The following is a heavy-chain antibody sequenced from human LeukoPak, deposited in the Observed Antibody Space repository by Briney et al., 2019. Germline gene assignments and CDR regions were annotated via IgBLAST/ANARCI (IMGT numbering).Heavy chain of an antibody. Sequence: TSETLSLTCTVSGGSISSSSYYWGWIRQPPGKGLEWIGSIYYSGSTYYNPSLKSRVTISVDTSKNQFSLKLSSVTAADTAVYHCASLTMTTVDYWGQGTLVTVSS. D-gene: IGHD4-11*01. CDR1: GGSISSSSYY. J-gene: IGHJ4*02. CDR3: ASLTMTTVDY. CDR2: IYYSGST. V-gene: IGHV4-39*01.